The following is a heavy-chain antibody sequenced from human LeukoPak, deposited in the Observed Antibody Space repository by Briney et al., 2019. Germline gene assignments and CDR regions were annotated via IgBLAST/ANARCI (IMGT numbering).Heavy chain of an antibody. CDR1: GGSISSSNW. CDR2: IYHSGST. J-gene: IGHJ4*02. CDR3: ARGRYSSSWYEYYFDY. Sequence: SGTLSLTCAVSGGSISSSNWWSWVRQPPGKGLEWIGEIYHSGSTNYNPSLKSRVTISVDKSKNQFSLKLGSVTAADTAVYYCARGRYSSSWYEYYFDYWGQGTLVTVSS. V-gene: IGHV4-4*02. D-gene: IGHD6-13*01.